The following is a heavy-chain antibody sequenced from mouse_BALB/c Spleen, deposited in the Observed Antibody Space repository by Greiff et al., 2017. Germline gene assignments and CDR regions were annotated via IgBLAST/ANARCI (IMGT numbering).Heavy chain of an antibody. V-gene: IGHV1-7*01. CDR1: GYTFTSYW. D-gene: IGHD1-1*01. J-gene: IGHJ1*01. Sequence: VQLQQSGAELAKPGASVKMSCKASGYTFTSYWMHWVKQRPGQGLEWIGYINPSTGYTEYNQKFKDKATLTADKSSSTAYMQLSSLTSEDSAVYYCARLSSSYWYFDVWGAGTTVTVSS. CDR3: ARLSSSYWYFDV. CDR2: INPSTGYT.